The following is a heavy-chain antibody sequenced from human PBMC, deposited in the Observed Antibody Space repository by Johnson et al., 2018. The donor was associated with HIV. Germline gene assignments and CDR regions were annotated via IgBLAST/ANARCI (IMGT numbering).Heavy chain of an antibody. D-gene: IGHD5-12*01. Sequence: QVQLVESGGGLVKPGGSLRLSCAASGFTFSDHYMSWIRQAPGKGPEWLSYISSSGSTKYYVDSVKGRFTISRDNSKNTLYLQMNSLLPEDTAVYYCAKSDSGYDAFDIWGQGTMVTVSS. CDR3: AKSDSGYDAFDI. CDR2: ISSSGSTK. J-gene: IGHJ3*02. CDR1: GFTFSDHY. V-gene: IGHV3-11*04.